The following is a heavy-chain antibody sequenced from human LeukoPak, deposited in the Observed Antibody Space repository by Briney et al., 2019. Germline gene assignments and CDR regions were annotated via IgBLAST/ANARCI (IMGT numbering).Heavy chain of an antibody. CDR3: AKPISGGLAVTADWFDP. Sequence: GGSLRLSCAASGFTVSSNYMSWIRQAPGKGLEWVSNINANSGTTFYAASVRGRFTISRDNTKNTLYLQVNSLRADDTAVYYCAKPISGGLAVTADWFDPWGQGTLVVVSS. CDR1: GFTVSSNY. J-gene: IGHJ5*01. V-gene: IGHV3-23*01. D-gene: IGHD6-19*01. CDR2: INANSGTT.